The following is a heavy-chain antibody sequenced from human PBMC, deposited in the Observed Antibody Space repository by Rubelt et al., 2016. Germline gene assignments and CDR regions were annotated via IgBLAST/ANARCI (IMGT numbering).Heavy chain of an antibody. D-gene: IGHD3-10*01. V-gene: IGHV4-59*01. CDR3: ARGYYSDGRAAFDI. J-gene: IGHJ3*02. CDR2: IHYSGST. Sequence: QVQLQESGPGLVKPSETLSLTCTVSGGSISNYYWSWIRKPPGKGLEWIGYIHYSGSTKNNLSLKSRIPISVDTSKNQFSLNLTSVTAAETAVYYCARGYYSDGRAAFDIWGQGTMVTVSS. CDR1: GGSISNYY.